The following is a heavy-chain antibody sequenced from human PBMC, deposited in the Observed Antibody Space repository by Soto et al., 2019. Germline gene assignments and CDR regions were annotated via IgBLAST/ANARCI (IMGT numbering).Heavy chain of an antibody. J-gene: IGHJ4*02. Sequence: SVKVSCKASGFTFTSSAMQWVRQARGQRLEWIGWIVVGSGNTNYAQKFQERVTITRDMSTSTAYMELSSLRSEDTAVYYCAAKGVYDILTGYTFDYWGQGTLVTVSS. CDR2: IVVGSGNT. V-gene: IGHV1-58*02. D-gene: IGHD3-9*01. CDR3: AAKGVYDILTGYTFDY. CDR1: GFTFTSSA.